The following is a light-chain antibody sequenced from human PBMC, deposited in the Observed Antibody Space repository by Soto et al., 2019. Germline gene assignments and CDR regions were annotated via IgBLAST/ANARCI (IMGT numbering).Light chain of an antibody. CDR3: QVWDSRSDHPV. Sequence: SYELTQPPSVSVAPGQTARITWGGNNIGSKSVHWYQQKPGQAPVLVVYDDSARPSGIPERFSGSNSGNTATLTISRVEAGDEADYYCQVWDSRSDHPVFGGGTKLAV. CDR2: DDS. J-gene: IGLJ2*01. V-gene: IGLV3-21*02. CDR1: NIGSKS.